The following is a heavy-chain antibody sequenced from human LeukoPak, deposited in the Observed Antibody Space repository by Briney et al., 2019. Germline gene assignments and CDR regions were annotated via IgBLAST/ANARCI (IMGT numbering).Heavy chain of an antibody. CDR3: AKAPYSGYDCCWFDP. J-gene: IGHJ5*02. Sequence: GGSLRLSCAASGFTFSSYAMSWVRQAPGKGLEWVSAISGSGGSTYYADSVKGRFTISRDNSKNTLYLQMNSLRAEDMAVYYCAKAPYSGYDCCWFDPWGQGTLVTVSS. CDR1: GFTFSSYA. D-gene: IGHD5-12*01. CDR2: ISGSGGST. V-gene: IGHV3-23*01.